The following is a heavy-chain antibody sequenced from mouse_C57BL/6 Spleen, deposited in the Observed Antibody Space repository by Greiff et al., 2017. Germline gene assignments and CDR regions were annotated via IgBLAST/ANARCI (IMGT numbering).Heavy chain of an antibody. D-gene: IGHD1-1*02. CDR3: ARRRGSYYAMDY. J-gene: IGHJ4*01. V-gene: IGHV1-19*01. CDR1: GYTFTDYY. Sequence: VQLQQSGPVQVKPGASVKMSCKASGYTFTDYYMNWVKQSHGKSLEWIGVINPYNGGTSYNQKFKGKATLTVDKSSSTAYMELNSLTSEDSAVYYCARRRGSYYAMDYWGQGTSVTVSS. CDR2: INPYNGGT.